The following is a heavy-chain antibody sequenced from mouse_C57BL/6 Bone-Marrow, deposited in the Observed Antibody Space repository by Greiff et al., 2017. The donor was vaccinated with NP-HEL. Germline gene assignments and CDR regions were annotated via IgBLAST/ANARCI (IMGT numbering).Heavy chain of an antibody. CDR1: GYTFTDNE. V-gene: IGHV1-15*01. Sequence: VQLQQSGAELVRPGASVTLSCKASGYTFTDNEMHWVKQTPVHGLEWIGAIDPETGGTAYNQKFKGKAILTADKSSSTAYMELRSLTSEDSAVYYCTRRGSSDYYAMDYWGQGTSVTVSS. D-gene: IGHD1-1*01. CDR2: IDPETGGT. CDR3: TRRGSSDYYAMDY. J-gene: IGHJ4*01.